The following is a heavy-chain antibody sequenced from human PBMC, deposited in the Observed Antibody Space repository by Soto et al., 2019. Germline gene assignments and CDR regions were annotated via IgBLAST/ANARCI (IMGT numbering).Heavy chain of an antibody. CDR2: ISSSSSTI. J-gene: IGHJ3*02. D-gene: IGHD3-10*01. CDR1: GFTFSSYS. V-gene: IGHV3-48*01. CDR3: ARGDPGTFGELWVGI. Sequence: GGSLRLSCAASGFTFSSYSMNWVRQAPGKGLEWVSYISSSSSTIYYADSVKGRFTISRDNAKNSLYLQMNSLRAEDTAVYYCARGDPGTFGELWVGIWGQGTMVTVSS.